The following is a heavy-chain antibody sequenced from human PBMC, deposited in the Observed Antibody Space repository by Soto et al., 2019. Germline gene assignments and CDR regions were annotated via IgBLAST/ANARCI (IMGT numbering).Heavy chain of an antibody. Sequence: QITLKESGPTLVKPTQTLTLTCTFSGFSLRTRGVGVGWIRQPPGKALEWLALIYWDDDKRYSPSLKSRLTTTTDTSKTQVVLTMTNMDPVDTATYYCAHIAWGGGCFPFDYGGQGTLVTVSS. CDR1: GFSLRTRGVG. D-gene: IGHD2-21*02. CDR2: IYWDDDK. CDR3: AHIAWGGGCFPFDY. V-gene: IGHV2-5*02. J-gene: IGHJ4*02.